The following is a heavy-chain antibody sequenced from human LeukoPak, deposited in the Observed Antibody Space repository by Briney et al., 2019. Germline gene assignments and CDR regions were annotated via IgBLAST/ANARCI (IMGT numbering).Heavy chain of an antibody. CDR2: MNPNSGNT. J-gene: IGHJ4*02. Sequence: ASVKVSCKASGYTITSYDINWVRQATGQGLEWMGWMNPNSGNTGYAQKFQGRVTMTRDTSISTAYMELSSLRSDDTAVYYCACGYSYGEFDYWGQGTLVTVSS. D-gene: IGHD5-18*01. CDR3: ACGYSYGEFDY. V-gene: IGHV1-8*01. CDR1: GYTITSYD.